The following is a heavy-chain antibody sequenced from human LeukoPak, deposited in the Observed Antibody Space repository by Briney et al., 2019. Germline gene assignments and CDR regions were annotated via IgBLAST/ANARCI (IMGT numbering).Heavy chain of an antibody. CDR1: GGTFSNYA. D-gene: IGHD3-22*01. Sequence: SVKVSCKASGGTFSNYAINWVRQAPGQGLEWMGGVLPIFNKTNYAHKFQGRVTITTDEFTSAAYMELSSLRSEDTAVYYCVRDGRKYYDSSVLDYFDYWGQGTLVTVSS. CDR3: VRDGRKYYDSSVLDYFDY. CDR2: VLPIFNKT. V-gene: IGHV1-69*05. J-gene: IGHJ4*02.